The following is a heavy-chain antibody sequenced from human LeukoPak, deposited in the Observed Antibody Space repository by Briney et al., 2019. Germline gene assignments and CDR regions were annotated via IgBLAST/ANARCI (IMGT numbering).Heavy chain of an antibody. Sequence: PGRSLRLSCAASGFTFSSYGMHWVRQAPGKGLEWVAVIWYDGSNKYYADSVKGRFTISRDNSKNTLYLQMNSLRAEDTAVYYCARDIHLAAGTVDYWGQGTLVTVSS. J-gene: IGHJ4*02. CDR2: IWYDGSNK. CDR1: GFTFSSYG. V-gene: IGHV3-33*01. D-gene: IGHD6-13*01. CDR3: ARDIHLAAGTVDY.